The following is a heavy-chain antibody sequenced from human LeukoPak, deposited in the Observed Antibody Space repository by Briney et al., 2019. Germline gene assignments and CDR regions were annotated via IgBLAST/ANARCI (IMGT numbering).Heavy chain of an antibody. CDR2: IYSGGTT. D-gene: IGHD3-3*01. CDR3: AKAGFWSGSHYFYYYGMDL. J-gene: IGHJ6*02. CDR1: GFTVSTNY. V-gene: IGHV3-53*01. Sequence: GGSLRLSCAASGFTVSTNYMSWVRQAPGKGLEWVSVIYSGGTTYYADPVKGRFTISRDNSKNTLYLRMSSLTAEDTAVYYCAKAGFWSGSHYFYYYGMDLWGQGTTVTVSS.